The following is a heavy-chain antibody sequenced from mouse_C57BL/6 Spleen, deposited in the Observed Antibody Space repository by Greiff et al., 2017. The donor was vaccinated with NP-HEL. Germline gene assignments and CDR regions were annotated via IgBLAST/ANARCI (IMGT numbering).Heavy chain of an antibody. D-gene: IGHD2-5*01. CDR2: INPYNGDT. J-gene: IGHJ1*03. CDR3: ARNYSNYWYFDV. Sequence: EVQLQQSGPELVKPGDSVKISCKASGYSFTGYFMNWVMQSHGKSLEWIGRINPYNGDTFYNQKFKGKATLTVDKSSSTAHMGLRSLTSEYSAVYYCARNYSNYWYFDVWGTGTTVTVSS. V-gene: IGHV1-20*01. CDR1: GYSFTGYF.